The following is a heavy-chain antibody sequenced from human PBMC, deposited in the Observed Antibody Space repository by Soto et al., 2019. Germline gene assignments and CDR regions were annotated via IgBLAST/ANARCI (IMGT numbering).Heavy chain of an antibody. J-gene: IGHJ3*02. Sequence: GGSLRLSCAASGFTFSDYYMSWIRQAPGKGLEWVSYISSSSSYTNYADSVKGRFTISRDNAKNSLYLQMNSLRAEDTAVYYCASEGSIAARHGAFDIWGQGTMVTVSS. V-gene: IGHV3-11*06. CDR1: GFTFSDYY. D-gene: IGHD6-6*01. CDR3: ASEGSIAARHGAFDI. CDR2: ISSSSSYT.